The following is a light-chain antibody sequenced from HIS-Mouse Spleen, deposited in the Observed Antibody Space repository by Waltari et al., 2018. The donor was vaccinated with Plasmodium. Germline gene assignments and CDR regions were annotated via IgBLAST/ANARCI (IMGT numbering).Light chain of an antibody. CDR3: YSTDSSGNHRV. CDR2: EDI. V-gene: IGLV3-10*01. CDR1: ALPKKY. Sequence: SYELTQPPSVSVSPGQTARITCSGDALPKKYAYWYQQKPGQAPVLVIYEDIKRPSGIPERFSGSSSGTIATLTISGAQVEDEADYYCYSTDSSGNHRVFGGGTKLTVL. J-gene: IGLJ3*02.